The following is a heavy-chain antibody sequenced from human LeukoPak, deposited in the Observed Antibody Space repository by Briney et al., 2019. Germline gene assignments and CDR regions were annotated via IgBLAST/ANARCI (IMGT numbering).Heavy chain of an antibody. J-gene: IGHJ6*02. CDR1: GGTFSSYA. CDR3: ARGGYCSSTSCYARNYYYYGMDV. Sequence: ASVKVSCKASGGTFSSYAISWVRQAPGQGLEWMGGIIPIFGTANYAQKFQDRVTITADESTSTAYMELSSLRSEDTAVYYCARGGYCSSTSCYARNYYYYGMDVWGQGTTVTVSS. V-gene: IGHV1-69*13. CDR2: IIPIFGTA. D-gene: IGHD2-2*01.